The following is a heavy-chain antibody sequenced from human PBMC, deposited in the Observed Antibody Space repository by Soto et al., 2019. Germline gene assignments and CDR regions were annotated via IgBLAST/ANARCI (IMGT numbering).Heavy chain of an antibody. J-gene: IGHJ2*01. V-gene: IGHV4-34*04. Sequence: QVQLQQWGAGLLKPSETLSLTCAVYGGSFSGYYWSWIRQPPGKGLEWIGEINHSGSTSHNPSLKGAATIFLDPAKNQGSLKLNSVTAADTAVYYCARSTTWCFDPWGRGTLVTVSS. D-gene: IGHD1-1*01. CDR2: INHSGST. CDR1: GGSFSGYY. CDR3: ARSTTWCFDP.